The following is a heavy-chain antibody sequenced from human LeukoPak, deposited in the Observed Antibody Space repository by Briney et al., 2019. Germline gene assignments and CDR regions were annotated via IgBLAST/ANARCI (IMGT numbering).Heavy chain of an antibody. J-gene: IGHJ6*02. V-gene: IGHV4-34*01. Sequence: SETLSLTCAVYGGSFSGYYWSWIHQPPGKGLEWIGEINHSGSTNYNPSLKSRVTISVDTSKNQFSLKLSSVTAADTAVYYCAKDQGLRFLERYGMDVWGQGTTVTVSS. CDR3: AKDQGLRFLERYGMDV. CDR2: INHSGST. CDR1: GGSFSGYY. D-gene: IGHD3-3*01.